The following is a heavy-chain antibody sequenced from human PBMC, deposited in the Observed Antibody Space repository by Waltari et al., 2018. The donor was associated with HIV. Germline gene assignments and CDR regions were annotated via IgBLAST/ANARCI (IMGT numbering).Heavy chain of an antibody. Sequence: QVQLQQWGAGLLKPSETLSPTCAVNGGSFSGYYWSWIRQPPGKGLEWIGEINHSGSTNYNPSLKSRVTISVDTSKNQFSLKLSSVTAADTAVYYCARGFRMPGGMDVWGQGTTVTVSS. D-gene: IGHD2-2*01. J-gene: IGHJ6*02. CDR1: GGSFSGYY. CDR2: INHSGST. CDR3: ARGFRMPGGMDV. V-gene: IGHV4-34*01.